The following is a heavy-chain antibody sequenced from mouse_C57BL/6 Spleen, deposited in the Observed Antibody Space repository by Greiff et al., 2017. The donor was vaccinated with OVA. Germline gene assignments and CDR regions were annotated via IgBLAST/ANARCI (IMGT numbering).Heavy chain of an antibody. CDR1: GYTFTSYW. J-gene: IGHJ1*03. CDR2: IDPSDSYT. V-gene: IGHV1-69*01. D-gene: IGHD1-1*01. Sequence: QVQLQQPGAELVMPGASVKLSCKASGYTFTSYWMHWVKQRPGQGLEWIGEIDPSDSYTNYNQKFKGKSTLTVDKSSSTAYMQLSSLTSEDSAVYYGARSHYYGSSYYWYFDVWGTGTTVTVSS. CDR3: ARSHYYGSSYYWYFDV.